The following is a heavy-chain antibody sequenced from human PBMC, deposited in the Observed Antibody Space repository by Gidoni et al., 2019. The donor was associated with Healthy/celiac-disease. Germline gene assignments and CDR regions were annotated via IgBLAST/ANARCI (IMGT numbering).Heavy chain of an antibody. CDR1: GFTVSSNY. CDR3: ARVQQWLAYNWFDP. CDR2: IYIGGST. J-gene: IGHJ5*02. D-gene: IGHD6-19*01. V-gene: IGHV3-66*01. Sequence: EVQLVESGGGLVQPGGSLRLSCAASGFTVSSNYMSWVRQAPGKGLEWVSVIYIGGSTYYADSVKGRFTISRDNSKNTLYLQMNSLRAEDTAVYYCARVQQWLAYNWFDPWGQGTLVTVSS.